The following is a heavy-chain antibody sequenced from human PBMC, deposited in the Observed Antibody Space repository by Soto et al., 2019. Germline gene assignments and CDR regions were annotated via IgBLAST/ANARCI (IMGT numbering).Heavy chain of an antibody. CDR3: ARDRDFHYYYYYYYMDV. CDR1: GYTFTSYY. Sequence: ASVKVSCTASGYTFTSYYMHWVRQAPGQGLEWMGIINPSGGSTSYAQKFQGRVTMTRDTSTSTVYMELSSLRSEDTAVYYCARDRDFHYYYYYYYMDVWGKGTTVTVSS. J-gene: IGHJ6*03. CDR2: INPSGGST. V-gene: IGHV1-46*03. D-gene: IGHD3-3*01.